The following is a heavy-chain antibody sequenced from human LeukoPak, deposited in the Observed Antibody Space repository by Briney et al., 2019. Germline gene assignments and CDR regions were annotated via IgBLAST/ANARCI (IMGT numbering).Heavy chain of an antibody. Sequence: SETLSLTCAVYGGSFSGHYWSWIRQPPGKGLEWIGEINHSGRTNYNPSLKSRVTLSVDTSKNQFSLKLTSVTAADTAVYYCARVLGDFVWGSYRPVYYFDYWGQGTLVTVSS. CDR2: INHSGRT. V-gene: IGHV4-34*01. D-gene: IGHD3-16*02. CDR1: GGSFSGHY. J-gene: IGHJ4*02. CDR3: ARVLGDFVWGSYRPVYYFDY.